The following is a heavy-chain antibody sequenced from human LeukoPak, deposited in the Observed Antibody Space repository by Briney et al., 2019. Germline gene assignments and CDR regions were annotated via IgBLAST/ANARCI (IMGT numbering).Heavy chain of an antibody. CDR3: ARGYGVTTFYLPFY. CDR1: GFTFSSYW. V-gene: IGHV3-74*01. CDR2: INSDGSSS. J-gene: IGHJ4*02. D-gene: IGHD4-17*01. Sequence: PGRSLRLSCAASGFTFSSYWMHWVRQAPGKGLVWVSRINSDGSSSSYADSVKGRFTISRDNAKNTLYLQMNSLRAEDTAVYYCARGYGVTTFYLPFYWGQGTLVTVSS.